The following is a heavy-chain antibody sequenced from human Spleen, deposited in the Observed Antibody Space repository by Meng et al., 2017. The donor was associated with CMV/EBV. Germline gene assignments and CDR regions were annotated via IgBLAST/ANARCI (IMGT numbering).Heavy chain of an antibody. V-gene: IGHV1-8*03. J-gene: IGHJ4*02. Sequence: ASVKVSCKASGYTFASYYMHWVRQAPAQGLEWMGWMNPNSDNTAYAQKFQGRVTITRNTSLRTAYMELSSLRSEDTAVYYCARGRAGDYGDLGAGLDSWGQGTLVTVSS. CDR1: GYTFASYY. D-gene: IGHD4-17*01. CDR3: ARGRAGDYGDLGAGLDS. CDR2: MNPNSDNT.